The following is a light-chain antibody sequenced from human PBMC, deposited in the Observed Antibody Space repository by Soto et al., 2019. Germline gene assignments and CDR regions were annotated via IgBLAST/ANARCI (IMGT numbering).Light chain of an antibody. CDR3: QQYATSPTT. Sequence: ENVLTQSPGTLSLSPGERATLSCRASQSVSSSYLAWYQHKPGQAPRFLIYGASTRATGIPDRFSGSGSGTDFTLTISRLEPEDFAEYYCQQYATSPTTFGQGTKVEIK. CDR2: GAS. V-gene: IGKV3-20*01. CDR1: QSVSSSY. J-gene: IGKJ1*01.